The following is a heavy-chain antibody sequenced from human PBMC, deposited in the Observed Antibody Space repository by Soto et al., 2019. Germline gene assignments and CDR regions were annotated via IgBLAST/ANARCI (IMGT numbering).Heavy chain of an antibody. D-gene: IGHD2-2*01. J-gene: IGHJ6*02. V-gene: IGHV3-23*01. CDR3: AKVHDIVVVPAAINYYYGMDV. CDR1: GFTFSSYA. CDR2: MSGSGGRT. Sequence: EVQLLESGGGLVQPGGSLRLSCAASGFTFSSYAMSWVRQAPGKGLEWVSTMSGSGGRTHYADSVKGRFTISRDNSKNTLYLQMNSLRAEDTAVYYCAKVHDIVVVPAAINYYYGMDVWGQGTTVTVSS.